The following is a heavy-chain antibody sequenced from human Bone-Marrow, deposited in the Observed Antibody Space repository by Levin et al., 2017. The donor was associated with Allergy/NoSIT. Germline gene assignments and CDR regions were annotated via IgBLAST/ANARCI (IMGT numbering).Heavy chain of an antibody. CDR1: GYSINSGYY. D-gene: IGHD3-10*01. J-gene: IGHJ5*02. CDR3: ALCYHGSGSYDGNWFDP. CDR2: VHNSGIT. Sequence: KASETLSLTCDVSGYSINSGYYWGWIRQPPGKGLEWIGSVHNSGITYYNPSLKSRVIISIDTSKNQFTLKLSSVTAADTAVYYCALCYHGSGSYDGNWFDPWGQGTLVTVSS. V-gene: IGHV4-38-2*01.